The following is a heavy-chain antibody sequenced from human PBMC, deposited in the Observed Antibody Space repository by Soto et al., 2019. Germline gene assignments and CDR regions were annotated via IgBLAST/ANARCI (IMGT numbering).Heavy chain of an antibody. CDR3: AREGYDFWSGYYGSYYYYGMDV. CDR1: GGTFSSYA. Sequence: EASVKFYCKASGGTFSSYAISWVRQAPGQGLDWRGGIIPIFGTANYAQKFQERVTITRDMSTSTAYMELSSLRSEDTAVYYCAREGYDFWSGYYGSYYYYGMDVWGQGTTVTSP. J-gene: IGHJ6*02. D-gene: IGHD3-3*01. V-gene: IGHV1-69*05. CDR2: IIPIFGTA.